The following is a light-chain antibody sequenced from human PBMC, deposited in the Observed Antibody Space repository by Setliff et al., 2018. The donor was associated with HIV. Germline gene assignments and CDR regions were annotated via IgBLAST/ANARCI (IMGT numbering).Light chain of an antibody. V-gene: IGLV2-14*02. J-gene: IGLJ1*01. CDR2: EVN. CDR3: SSYTDSATFV. CDR1: SSNVGKYGF. Sequence: QSVLAQPASVSGSPGQSITISCTGNSSNVGKYGFVSWYRQYPGKAPQLTIYEVNYRPSGVPDRFSGSKSGVTASLTISGLQAEDEADYYCSSYTDSATFVFGTGTKVTVL.